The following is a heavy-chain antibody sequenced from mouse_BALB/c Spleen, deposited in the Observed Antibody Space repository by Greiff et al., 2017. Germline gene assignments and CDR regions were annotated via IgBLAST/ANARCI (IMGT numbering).Heavy chain of an antibody. CDR2: IDPSDSET. CDR1: GYSFTSYW. V-gene: IGHV1S126*01. J-gene: IGHJ3*01. D-gene: IGHD2-2*01. Sequence: VQVVESGPQLVRPGASVKISCKASGYSFTSYWMHWVKQRPGQGLEWIGMIDPSDSETRLNQKFKDKATLTVDKSSSTAYMQLSSPTSEDSAVYYCARSKGYDVSWFAYWGQGTLVTVSA. CDR3: ARSKGYDVSWFAY.